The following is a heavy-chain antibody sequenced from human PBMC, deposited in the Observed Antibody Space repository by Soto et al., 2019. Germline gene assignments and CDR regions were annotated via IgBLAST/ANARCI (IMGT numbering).Heavy chain of an antibody. CDR2: INPGNGNT. CDR3: ARGLPATIQAYYYSGMDV. J-gene: IGHJ6*02. D-gene: IGHD6-25*01. CDR1: GYTFTSYA. V-gene: IGHV1-3*01. Sequence: ASVQVSCKASGYTFTSYAMHWVRQAPGQRLEWMGWINPGNGNTKYAQKFQGRVTMTRDTSASTAYMELSSLRSEDTAVYYCARGLPATIQAYYYSGMDVWGQGTTVTVSS.